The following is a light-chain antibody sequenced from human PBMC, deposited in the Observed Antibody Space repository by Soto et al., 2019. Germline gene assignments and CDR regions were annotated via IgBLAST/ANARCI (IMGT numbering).Light chain of an antibody. J-gene: IGLJ1*01. CDR3: SSYTDSSTYV. CDR2: QVT. Sequence: QSVLTQPASVSGSPGQSITISCTGTSSDLAIYNYVSWYQQQPGKAPKLMIYQVTNRPSGVSNRFSGSRSGNTASLTISGLQAEDEADYYCSSYTDSSTYVFGTGTQVTVL. CDR1: SSDLAIYNY. V-gene: IGLV2-14*01.